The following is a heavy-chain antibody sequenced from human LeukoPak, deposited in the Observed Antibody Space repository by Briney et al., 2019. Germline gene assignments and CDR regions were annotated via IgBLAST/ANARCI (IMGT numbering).Heavy chain of an antibody. Sequence: GGSLRLSCAASGFTFSSYAMSWVRQAPGKGLAWVSAISGSGGSTYYAASVKGRFTISRDNSKNTLYLQMNSLRAEDTAVYYCAKVWLFDYESSGPDYWGQGTLVTVSS. CDR1: GFTFSSYA. D-gene: IGHD3-22*01. V-gene: IGHV3-23*01. CDR3: AKVWLFDYESSGPDY. CDR2: ISGSGGST. J-gene: IGHJ4*02.